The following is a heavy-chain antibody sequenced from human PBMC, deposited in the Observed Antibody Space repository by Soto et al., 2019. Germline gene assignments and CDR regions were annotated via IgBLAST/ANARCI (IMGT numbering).Heavy chain of an antibody. J-gene: IGHJ4*02. CDR3: ARGEFLRTEGLDY. V-gene: IGHV3-33*01. CDR1: GFTFSSYG. CDR2: VWSDGSKK. D-gene: IGHD1-1*01. Sequence: GGSLRLSCAPSGFTFSSYGMHWVRQAPGKGLEWVAVVWSDGSKKYYVDSVRGRFTISRDNSNNTLYLQMNSLSAEDTAVYYCARGEFLRTEGLDYWGQGTLVTVSS.